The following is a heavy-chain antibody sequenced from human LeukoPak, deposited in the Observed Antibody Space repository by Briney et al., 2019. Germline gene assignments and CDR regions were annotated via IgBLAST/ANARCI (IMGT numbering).Heavy chain of an antibody. CDR3: ATGLWFGKYLDV. CDR1: GYTFTGYY. D-gene: IGHD3-10*01. Sequence: GASVKVSCKASGYTFTGYYMHWVRQAPGQGLEWMGWINPNSGGTNYAQKFQGRVTMTRDTSTDTAYMELSSLRSEDTAVYYCATGLWFGKYLDVWGKGTTVTISS. J-gene: IGHJ6*04. CDR2: INPNSGGT. V-gene: IGHV1-2*02.